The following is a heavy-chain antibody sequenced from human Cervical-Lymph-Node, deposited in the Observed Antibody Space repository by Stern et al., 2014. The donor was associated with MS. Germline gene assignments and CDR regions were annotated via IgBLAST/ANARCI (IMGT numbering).Heavy chain of an antibody. CDR2: IYPGDSDT. J-gene: IGHJ4*02. D-gene: IGHD6-19*01. Sequence: EVQLVESGAEVKKPGESLKISCKGSGFSFTSDSIAWVRRMPGKGLEWMGIIYPGDSDTRHSPSFQGQVTISADRSFSTAYLQWSSLKASDTAMYYCAKGGWNFFDYWGQGTLVTVSS. CDR3: AKGGWNFFDY. CDR1: GFSFTSDS. V-gene: IGHV5-51*03.